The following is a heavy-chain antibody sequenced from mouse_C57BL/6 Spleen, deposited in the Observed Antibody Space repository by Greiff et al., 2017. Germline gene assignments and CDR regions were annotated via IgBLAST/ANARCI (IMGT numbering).Heavy chain of an antibody. CDR2: INPSTGGT. CDR3: VRWGDGYDFDY. J-gene: IGHJ2*01. V-gene: IGHV1-42*01. D-gene: IGHD2-2*01. CDR1: GYSFTGYY. Sequence: EVQLQQSGPELVKPGASVKISCKASGYSFTGYYMNWVKQSPEKSLEWIGEINPSTGGTTYNQKFKAKATLTVDKSSSTAYMQLKSLTSEDSAVYYCVRWGDGYDFDYWGQGTTLTVSS.